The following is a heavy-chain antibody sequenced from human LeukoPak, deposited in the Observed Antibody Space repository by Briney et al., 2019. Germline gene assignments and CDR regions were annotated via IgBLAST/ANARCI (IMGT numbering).Heavy chain of an antibody. CDR3: ARDRDGSGSYYFDY. J-gene: IGHJ4*02. D-gene: IGHD3-10*01. CDR1: GYTLTDYY. Sequence: ASVKVTCQASGYTLTDYYMHWVRQAPGQGLEWMGWINPNSGCTNYAQKCQGRVTMTRDTSISTAYMELSRLRADDTAVYYCARDRDGSGSYYFDYWGKGTLVTVSS. V-gene: IGHV1-2*02. CDR2: INPNSGCT.